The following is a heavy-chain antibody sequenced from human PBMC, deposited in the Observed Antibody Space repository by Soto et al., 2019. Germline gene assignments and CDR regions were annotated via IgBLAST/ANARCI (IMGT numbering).Heavy chain of an antibody. CDR2: ISAYNGNT. Sequence: QVQLVQSGAEVKKPGASVKVSCKASGYTFTSYGISWVRQAPGQKLEWMGWISAYNGNTNYAQKLQGRVTMTTDTSTSTAYMELRSLRSDDTAVYYCARGGAGDSSGYYYYYYGMDVWGQGTTVTVSS. CDR3: ARGGAGDSSGYYYYYYGMDV. V-gene: IGHV1-18*01. CDR1: GYTFTSYG. D-gene: IGHD3-22*01. J-gene: IGHJ6*02.